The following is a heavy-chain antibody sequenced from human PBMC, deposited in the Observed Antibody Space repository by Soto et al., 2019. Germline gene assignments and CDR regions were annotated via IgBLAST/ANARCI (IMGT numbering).Heavy chain of an antibody. D-gene: IGHD4-17*01. Sequence: QVTLKESGPVLVKPTETLTLTCTVSGFSLSNARMGVSWIRQPPGKALECLAHIFSNDEKSYSTSLKSRLTIPQDTPKSQVVPTITNMDPVDTATYYCARIRAVTPWGENKPDTFDIWGQGTMVTVSS. CDR2: IFSNDEK. J-gene: IGHJ3*02. V-gene: IGHV2-26*01. CDR1: GFSLSNARMG. CDR3: ARIRAVTPWGENKPDTFDI.